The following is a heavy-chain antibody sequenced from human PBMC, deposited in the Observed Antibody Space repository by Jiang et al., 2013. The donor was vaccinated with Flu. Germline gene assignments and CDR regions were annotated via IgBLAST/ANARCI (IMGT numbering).Heavy chain of an antibody. J-gene: IGHJ4*02. CDR1: GYTFSDYY. Sequence: GAEVKKPGASVKVSCETSGYTFSDYYIHWVRQAPGQGLEWIGWINPNSDAANYAQKFQGWVTMTRDTSISTAYMELNRLKSDDTALYYCARAPGIAVHFDHWGQGTLVTVSS. CDR3: ARAPGIAVHFDH. D-gene: IGHD6-19*01. CDR2: INPNSDAA. V-gene: IGHV1-2*04.